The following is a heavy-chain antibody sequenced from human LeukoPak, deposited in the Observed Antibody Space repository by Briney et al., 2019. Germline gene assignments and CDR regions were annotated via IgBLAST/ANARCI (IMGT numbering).Heavy chain of an antibody. V-gene: IGHV4-39*01. CDR1: GDSISSGDYY. Sequence: SETLSLTCTVSGDSISSGDYYWSWIRQPPGKGLEWIGSIYYSGSTYYNPSLKSRVTISVDTSKNHFSLELSSVTAADTAVYYCARHRYYYRSGSYYGAPYYMDVWGKGTTVTISS. CDR2: IYYSGST. D-gene: IGHD3-10*01. CDR3: ARHRYYYRSGSYYGAPYYMDV. J-gene: IGHJ6*03.